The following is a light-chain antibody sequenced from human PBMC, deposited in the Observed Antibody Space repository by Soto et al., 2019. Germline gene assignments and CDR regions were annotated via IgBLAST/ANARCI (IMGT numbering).Light chain of an antibody. J-gene: IGKJ1*01. Sequence: EIVMTQSPATLSVSPGERATLSCRASQSVSSNLAWFQQKPGQAPRLLIYGASTRATGIPATFSGSGSGTEFTLTISSLKSEDFAVYYCQQYNDRPGTFGQGTKVDIK. V-gene: IGKV3-15*01. CDR2: GAS. CDR1: QSVSSN. CDR3: QQYNDRPGT.